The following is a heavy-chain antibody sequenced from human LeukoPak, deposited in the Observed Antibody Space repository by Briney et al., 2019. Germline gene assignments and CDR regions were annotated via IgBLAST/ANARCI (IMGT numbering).Heavy chain of an antibody. CDR1: GFSFTNFW. V-gene: IGHV3-7*04. CDR3: SRGDAFSGDH. Sequence: GGSLRLSCAVSGFSFTNFWMSWVRQAPGRGLEWVSNIHPEGNEMYHVESVKGRFTISRDNAKNLLFPQMNGLRVEDTAVYYCSRGDAFSGDHWGQGTLVTVSS. J-gene: IGHJ4*02. CDR2: IHPEGNEM.